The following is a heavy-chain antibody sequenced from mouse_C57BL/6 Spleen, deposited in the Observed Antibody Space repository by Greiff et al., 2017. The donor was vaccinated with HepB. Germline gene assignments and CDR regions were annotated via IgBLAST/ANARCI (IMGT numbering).Heavy chain of an antibody. J-gene: IGHJ2*01. CDR1: GYSFTGYY. CDR3: ARSGDYYPYYFDY. D-gene: IGHD1-1*01. Sequence: VQLKQSGPELVKPGASVKISCKASGYSFTGYYMNWVKQSPEKSLEWIGEINPSTGGTTYNQKFKAKATLTVDKSSSTAYMQLKSLTSEDSAVYYCARSGDYYPYYFDYWGQGTTLTVSS. V-gene: IGHV1-42*01. CDR2: INPSTGGT.